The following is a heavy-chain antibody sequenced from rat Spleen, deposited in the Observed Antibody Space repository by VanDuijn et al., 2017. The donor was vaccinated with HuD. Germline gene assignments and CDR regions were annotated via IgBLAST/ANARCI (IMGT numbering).Heavy chain of an antibody. Sequence: EVQLQESGPGLVKPSQSLSLTCSVTGYSITSSYRWNWIRKFPGNKLEWMGYINNAGSTNYNPSLKSRISITRDTSKNQFFLQVNSVTTEDTATYYCARRNYPGIEDFDYWGQGVMVTVSS. CDR1: GYSITSSYR. J-gene: IGHJ2*01. CDR2: INNAGST. CDR3: ARRNYPGIEDFDY. D-gene: IGHD1-4*01. V-gene: IGHV3-3*01.